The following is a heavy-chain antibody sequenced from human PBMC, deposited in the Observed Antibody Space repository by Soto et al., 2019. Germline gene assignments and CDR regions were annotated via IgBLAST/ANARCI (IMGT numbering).Heavy chain of an antibody. CDR3: AKDLGYCSGASCFFDF. Sequence: PGGSLRLSCAASGFTFSTFAMSWFRQGPGKGLEWVSSISGGGGGSFYADSVRGRFTISRDNSKNTLFLQMSSLRAEDTAVYYCAKDLGYCSGASCFFDFWGQGTLVTVSS. J-gene: IGHJ4*02. CDR2: ISGGGGGS. D-gene: IGHD2-15*01. CDR1: GFTFSTFA. V-gene: IGHV3-23*01.